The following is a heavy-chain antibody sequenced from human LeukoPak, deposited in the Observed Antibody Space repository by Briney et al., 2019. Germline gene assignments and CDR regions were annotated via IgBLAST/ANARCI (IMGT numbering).Heavy chain of an antibody. V-gene: IGHV4-39*07. Sequence: PSETLSLTCTVSGGYISRSSYFWGWIRQPPGKGLEWIGSIYYSGSPYYNPSLKRRVTISVDTSKNQFSLKLSSVTAADTAVYSCARGGLMVYAVRVQNDAFDIWGQGTMVTVSS. CDR1: GGYISRSSYF. J-gene: IGHJ3*02. CDR3: ARGGLMVYAVRVQNDAFDI. CDR2: IYYSGSP. D-gene: IGHD2-8*01.